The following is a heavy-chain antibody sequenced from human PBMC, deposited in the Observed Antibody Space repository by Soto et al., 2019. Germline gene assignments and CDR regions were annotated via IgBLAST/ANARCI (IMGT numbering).Heavy chain of an antibody. V-gene: IGHV3-23*01. Sequence: GGCLRLSCAASGFTFSSYAMSWVRQAPGKGLEWVSAISGSGGSTYYADSVKGRFTISRDNSKNTLYLQMNSLRAEDTAVYYCAKWPVRYFDSAGHYGMDVWGQGTTVTVSS. J-gene: IGHJ6*02. CDR2: ISGSGGST. D-gene: IGHD3-9*01. CDR3: AKWPVRYFDSAGHYGMDV. CDR1: GFTFSSYA.